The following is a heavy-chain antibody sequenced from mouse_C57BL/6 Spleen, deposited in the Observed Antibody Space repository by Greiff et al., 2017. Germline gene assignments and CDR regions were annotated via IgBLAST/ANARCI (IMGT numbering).Heavy chain of an antibody. CDR2: IWRGGST. V-gene: IGHV2-5*01. J-gene: IGHJ1*03. Sequence: VQVVESGPGLVQPSQSLSITCTVSGFSLTSYGVHWVRQSPGKGLEWLGVIWRGGSTDYNAAFMSRLSITKDNSKSQVFFKMNSLQADDTAIYYCAKDYYGSSYWYFDVWGTGTTVTVSS. D-gene: IGHD1-1*01. CDR3: AKDYYGSSYWYFDV. CDR1: GFSLTSYG.